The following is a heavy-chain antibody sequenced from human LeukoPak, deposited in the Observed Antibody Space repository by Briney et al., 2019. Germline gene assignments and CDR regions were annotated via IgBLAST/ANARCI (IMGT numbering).Heavy chain of an antibody. CDR3: ARYANSSTWSNWFDP. J-gene: IGHJ5*02. CDR1: AGSISSYY. V-gene: IGHV4-59*01. CDR2: IHNSGST. Sequence: SETLSLTCTVSAGSISSYYWSWIRQPPGEGLEWIGYIHNSGSTNYNPALKSRVTISVDTSKNQFSLKLRSVTAADTAVYYCARYANSSTWSNWFDPWGQGTLVSVSS. D-gene: IGHD6-13*01.